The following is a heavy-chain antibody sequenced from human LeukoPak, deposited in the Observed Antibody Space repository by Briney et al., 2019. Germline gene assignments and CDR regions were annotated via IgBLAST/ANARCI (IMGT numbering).Heavy chain of an antibody. V-gene: IGHV4-34*01. CDR1: GGSFSGFR. CDR3: ARLAAYYFDY. J-gene: IGHJ4*02. D-gene: IGHD6-13*01. CDR2: INHSGGT. Sequence: SETLSLTCAVSGGSFSGFRWHWIRQPPGKGPEWIGEINHSGGTTYNPSLKSRVTISVDTSKIQFSLNLTSVTAADTAVYYCARLAAYYFDYWGQGTLVTVSS.